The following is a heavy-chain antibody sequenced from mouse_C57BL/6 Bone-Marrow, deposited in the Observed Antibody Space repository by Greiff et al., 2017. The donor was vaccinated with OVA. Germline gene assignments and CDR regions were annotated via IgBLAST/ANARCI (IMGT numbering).Heavy chain of an antibody. Sequence: EVKLQQSGGDLVKPGGSLKLSCAASGFTFSSYGMSWVRQTPDKRLEWVATISSGGSYTYYPDSVKGRFTISRDNAKNTLYLQMSSLKSEDTAMYYCARHGLGLYYFDYWGQGTTLTVSS. CDR1: GFTFSSYG. V-gene: IGHV5-6*01. CDR2: ISSGGSYT. D-gene: IGHD3-3*01. CDR3: ARHGLGLYYFDY. J-gene: IGHJ2*01.